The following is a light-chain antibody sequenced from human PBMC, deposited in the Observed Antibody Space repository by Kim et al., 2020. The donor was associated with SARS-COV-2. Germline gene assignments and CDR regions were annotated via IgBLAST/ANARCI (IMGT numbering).Light chain of an antibody. J-gene: IGLJ1*01. CDR2: AVS. CDR1: SSDVGIYNY. Sequence: QPITISCTGTSSDVGIYNYVSWYQQHPGKAPKLMIYAVSNRPSGVSNRFSGSKSGNTASLTISGLQAEDEADYYCSSYTRSSTNYVFGTGTKVTVL. CDR3: SSYTRSSTNYV. V-gene: IGLV2-14*03.